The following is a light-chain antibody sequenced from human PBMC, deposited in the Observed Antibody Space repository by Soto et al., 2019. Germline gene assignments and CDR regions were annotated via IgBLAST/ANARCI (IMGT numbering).Light chain of an antibody. CDR3: QQRSNWPPYT. CDR2: DAS. CDR1: QSVGSS. J-gene: IGKJ2*01. V-gene: IGKV3-11*01. Sequence: EIVLTQSPVNLYLSPGERATLSCRASQSVGSSLAWYQHKPGQAPRLLIFDASHRTSGIPIRFSGSRSGTAFTLTISSLEHEDFAVYYCQQRSNWPPYTFGQGTKLQIK.